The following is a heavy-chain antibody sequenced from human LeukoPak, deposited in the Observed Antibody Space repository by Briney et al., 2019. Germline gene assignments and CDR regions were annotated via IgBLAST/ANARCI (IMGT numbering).Heavy chain of an antibody. CDR3: ARGNTVTMNYYYYYGMDV. V-gene: IGHV4-59*01. D-gene: IGHD4-11*01. CDR2: IYYSGST. Sequence: SETLSLTCTVSGGSISSYYWSWIRQPPGKGLEWIGYIYYSGSTNYNPSLKSRVAISVDTSKNQFSLKLSSVTAADTAVYYCARGNTVTMNYYYYYGMDVWGQGTTVTVSS. CDR1: GGSISSYY. J-gene: IGHJ6*02.